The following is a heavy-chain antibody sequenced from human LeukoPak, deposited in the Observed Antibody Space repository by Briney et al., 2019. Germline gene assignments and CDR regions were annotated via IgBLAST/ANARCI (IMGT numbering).Heavy chain of an antibody. V-gene: IGHV1-2*02. Sequence: GASVKVSCKASGYTFTGYYMHWVRQAPGQGLEWMGWLNPNSGVTNYAQKFQGRVTLTRDTPISTAYMELSRLRSDDTAVYYCARASGCSYGYAYYYYYYYTDVWGKGTTVTVSS. J-gene: IGHJ6*03. CDR2: LNPNSGVT. CDR1: GYTFTGYY. D-gene: IGHD5-18*01. CDR3: ARASGCSYGYAYYYYYYYTDV.